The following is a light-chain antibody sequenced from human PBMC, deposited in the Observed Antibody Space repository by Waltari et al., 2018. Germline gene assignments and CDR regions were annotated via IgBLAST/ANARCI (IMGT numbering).Light chain of an antibody. CDR3: IQYNAFYK. CDR1: DSIDSW. J-gene: IGKJ2*01. CDR2: KAS. Sequence: DIQMTQSPSTLSASVGDSVTITCRASDSIDSWLAWYQQKPGKAPKPLIYKASDLCFGTPSRVSGSGSGTEFTRSTSSLQPDDFATYYGIQYNAFYKFGQGTRLEIK. V-gene: IGKV1-5*03.